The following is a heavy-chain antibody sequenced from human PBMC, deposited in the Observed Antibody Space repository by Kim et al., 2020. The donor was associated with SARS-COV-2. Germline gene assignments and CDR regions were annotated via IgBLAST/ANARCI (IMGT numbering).Heavy chain of an antibody. V-gene: IGHV3-11*01. CDR3: ARDPYSGYDYYFDY. J-gene: IGHJ4*02. D-gene: IGHD5-12*01. CDR1: GFTFSDYY. Sequence: GGSLRLSCAASGFTFSDYYMSWIRQAPGKGLEWVSYISSSGSTIYYADSVKGRFTISRDNAKNSLYLQMNSLRAEDTAVYYCARDPYSGYDYYFDYWGQGTLVTVSS. CDR2: ISSSGSTI.